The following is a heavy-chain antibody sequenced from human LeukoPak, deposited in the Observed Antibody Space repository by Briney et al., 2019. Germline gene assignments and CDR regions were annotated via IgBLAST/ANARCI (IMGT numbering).Heavy chain of an antibody. V-gene: IGHV1-2*02. J-gene: IGHJ5*02. Sequence: ASVKVSCKASGYTFTDYYVHWVRQAPGQGLEWMGWVNPNSGGTYYAQKFQGRVTMTRDTSIRTAYMELSGLRSDDTAVYYRAREGGGAAPGYWFDPWGQGTLVTVSS. CDR3: AREGGGAAPGYWFDP. CDR2: VNPNSGGT. D-gene: IGHD3-16*01. CDR1: GYTFTDYY.